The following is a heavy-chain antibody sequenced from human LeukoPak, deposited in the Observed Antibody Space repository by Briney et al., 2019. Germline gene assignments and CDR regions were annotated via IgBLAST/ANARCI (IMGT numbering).Heavy chain of an antibody. J-gene: IGHJ3*02. CDR3: ARRIQYYYDSSGSGAFDI. Sequence: GGSLRLSCAASGITISSNYMSWVRQAPGTGLEWVSVIYGGGSTYYADSVKGRFTISRDNSRNTLYLQMNSLRTEDTAVYYCARRIQYYYDSSGSGAFDIWGQGTMVTVSS. D-gene: IGHD3-22*01. CDR1: GITISSNY. CDR2: IYGGGST. V-gene: IGHV3-66*02.